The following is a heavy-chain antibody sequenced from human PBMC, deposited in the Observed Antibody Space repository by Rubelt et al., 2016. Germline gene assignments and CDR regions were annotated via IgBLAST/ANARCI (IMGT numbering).Heavy chain of an antibody. V-gene: IGHV3-66*01. Sequence: GLEWVSVIYSGGGTYYADSVKGRFTISRDNSKNTLYLQMNTLRAEDTAVYYCARCRPDYYYYYGMDVWGQGTTVTVSS. CDR2: IYSGGGT. CDR3: ARCRPDYYYYYGMDV. J-gene: IGHJ6*02.